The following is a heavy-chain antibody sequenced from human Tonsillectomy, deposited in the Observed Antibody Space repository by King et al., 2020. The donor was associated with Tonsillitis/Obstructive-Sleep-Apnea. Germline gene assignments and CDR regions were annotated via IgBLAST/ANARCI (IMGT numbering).Heavy chain of an antibody. J-gene: IGHJ4*02. Sequence: QLVQSGAEVKKPGASVKVSCKTSGYTFSSYGINWARQAPGQGLEWMGWIGVYNGNTHYAQKVQGRVTLTTDTSTTTAYLELRSLRSDDTAVYYCARDRWGTGTTFDYWGLGTLVTVSS. CDR2: IGVYNGNT. CDR1: GYTFSSYG. CDR3: ARDRWGTGTTFDY. V-gene: IGHV1-18*01. D-gene: IGHD1-14*01.